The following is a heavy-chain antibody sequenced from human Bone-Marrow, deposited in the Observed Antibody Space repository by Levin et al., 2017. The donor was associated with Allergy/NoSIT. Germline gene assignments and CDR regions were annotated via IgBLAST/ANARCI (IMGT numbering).Heavy chain of an antibody. Sequence: SETLSLTCTVSGGSISSSSYYWGWIRQPPGKGLEWIGSIYYSGSTYYNPSLKSRVTISVDTSKNQFSLKLSSVTAADTAVYYCARDAGITIFGVVRNWFDPWGQGTLVTVSS. CDR3: ARDAGITIFGVVRNWFDP. CDR2: IYYSGST. V-gene: IGHV4-39*07. J-gene: IGHJ5*02. D-gene: IGHD3-3*01. CDR1: GGSISSSSYY.